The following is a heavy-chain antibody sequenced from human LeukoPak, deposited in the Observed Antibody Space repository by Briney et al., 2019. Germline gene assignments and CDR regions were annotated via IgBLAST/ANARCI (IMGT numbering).Heavy chain of an antibody. J-gene: IGHJ4*02. CDR2: IKPDGSEK. CDR1: GFTLSSYW. D-gene: IGHD7-27*01. V-gene: IGHV3-7*04. Sequence: GGSPRLSCAASGFTLSSYWMSWVRQAPGRGLEWVATIKPDGSEKYYVDSVKGRFTISRDNAKNSLFLQMDSLRAEGTAVYYCARGAWGFDYWGQGTLVTVSS. CDR3: ARGAWGFDY.